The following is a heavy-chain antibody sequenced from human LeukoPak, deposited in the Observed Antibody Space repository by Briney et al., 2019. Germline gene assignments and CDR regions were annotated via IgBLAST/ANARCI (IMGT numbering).Heavy chain of an antibody. CDR3: ARLTAYYYMDV. Sequence: PSETLSLTCAVYGGSFSDYYWSWICQPPGKGLEWIGEINHSGSTNYNPSLKSRVTISVDTSKNQFSLKLSSVTAADTAVYYCARLTAYYYMDVWGKGTTVTVSS. CDR1: GGSFSDYY. CDR2: INHSGST. D-gene: IGHD5-18*01. J-gene: IGHJ6*03. V-gene: IGHV4-34*01.